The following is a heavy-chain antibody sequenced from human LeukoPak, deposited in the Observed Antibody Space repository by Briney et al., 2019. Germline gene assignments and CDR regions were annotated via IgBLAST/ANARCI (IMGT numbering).Heavy chain of an antibody. V-gene: IGHV1-69*13. Sequence: GASVKVSCKASGGTFSSYAISWVRQAPAQGLEWMGGIIPIFGTANYAQKFQGRVTITADESTSTAYMELSSLRSEDTAVYYCARVGYGSGSHPGYYFDYWGQGTLVTVSS. CDR3: ARVGYGSGSHPGYYFDY. J-gene: IGHJ4*02. D-gene: IGHD3-10*01. CDR1: GGTFSSYA. CDR2: IIPIFGTA.